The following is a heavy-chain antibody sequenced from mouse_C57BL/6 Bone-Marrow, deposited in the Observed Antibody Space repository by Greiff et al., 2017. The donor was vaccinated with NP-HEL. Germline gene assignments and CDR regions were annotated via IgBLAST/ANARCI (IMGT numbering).Heavy chain of an antibody. CDR1: GYTFPSYS. Sequence: QVQLQQSGAELARPGASVKLSCKASGYTFPSYSISRVKQRTGQGLEWIGVFYPRSGNPYYNEKFKGTATLTADKSSSTAYMELRSMTSEDSAVYVCARAAGYPVYAMDYWGQGTSVTVSS. J-gene: IGHJ4*01. CDR3: ARAAGYPVYAMDY. CDR2: FYPRSGNP. V-gene: IGHV1-81*01. D-gene: IGHD2-2*01.